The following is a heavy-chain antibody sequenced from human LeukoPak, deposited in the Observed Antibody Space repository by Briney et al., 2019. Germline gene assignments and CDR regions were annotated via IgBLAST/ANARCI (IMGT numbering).Heavy chain of an antibody. J-gene: IGHJ4*02. Sequence: SVKVSCKASGYTFTSYGISWVRQAPGQGLEWMGGIIPIFGTANYAQKFQGRVTITTDESTSTAYMELSSLRSEDTAVYYCARSPKEGPVRRTFDYWGQGTLVTVSS. CDR1: GYTFTSYG. CDR2: IIPIFGTA. V-gene: IGHV1-69*05. CDR3: ARSPKEGPVRRTFDY. D-gene: IGHD1-1*01.